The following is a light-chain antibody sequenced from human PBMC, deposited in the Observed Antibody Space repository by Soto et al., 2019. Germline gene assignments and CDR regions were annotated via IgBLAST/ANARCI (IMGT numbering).Light chain of an antibody. CDR1: QSISTF. J-gene: IGKJ2*01. Sequence: DIPMTQSPSSLSASVGDRVTITCRASQSISTFLNWYQQKPGNAPKYLIYAASMLRDGVPSRFSGSGSETHFTLTIYSLQPEDFATYYCQQSYTMPYTFGQGTKLDIK. V-gene: IGKV1-39*01. CDR3: QQSYTMPYT. CDR2: AAS.